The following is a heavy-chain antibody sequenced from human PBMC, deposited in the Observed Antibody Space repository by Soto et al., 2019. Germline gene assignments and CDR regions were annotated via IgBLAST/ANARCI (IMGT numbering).Heavy chain of an antibody. D-gene: IGHD6-6*01. CDR2: ISGSGGST. V-gene: IGHV3-23*01. CDR3: ANTYSSSSVFYYYGMDV. J-gene: IGHJ6*02. Sequence: GGSLRLSCAASGFTFSSYAMNWVRQAPGKGLEWVSAISGSGGSTYYADSVKGRFTISRDNSKNTLYLQMNSLRAEDTAVYYCANTYSSSSVFYYYGMDVWGQGTTVTVSS. CDR1: GFTFSSYA.